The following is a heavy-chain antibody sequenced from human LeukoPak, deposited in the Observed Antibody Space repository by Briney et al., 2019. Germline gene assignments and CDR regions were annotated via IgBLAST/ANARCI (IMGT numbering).Heavy chain of an antibody. CDR3: AKDLHGGYSSDY. CDR1: GFTFNNFG. D-gene: IGHD4-23*01. J-gene: IGHJ4*02. V-gene: IGHV3-30*02. Sequence: PGGSLRLSCAASGFTFNNFGMHWFRQAPGKGLEWVSFIGYEGVHKYYADSVKGRFTISKDNSKATLYLQTNSLRPEDTAVYYCAKDLHGGYSSDYWGQGTLVTVFS. CDR2: IGYEGVHK.